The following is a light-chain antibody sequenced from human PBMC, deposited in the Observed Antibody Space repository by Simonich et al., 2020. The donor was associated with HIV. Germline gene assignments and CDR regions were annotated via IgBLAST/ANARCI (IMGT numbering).Light chain of an antibody. Sequence: DIVMTQSPDSLAVSLGERATLTCKSSQSVLYSSNNKNYLAWYQQKPGQPPNLLIYWASTRESGVPDRISGSGSGTDFTLTITSLQAEDVAVYYCQQHYDTPWTFGQGTKVEIK. CDR2: WAS. CDR3: QQHYDTPWT. V-gene: IGKV4-1*01. CDR1: QSVLYSSNNKNY. J-gene: IGKJ1*01.